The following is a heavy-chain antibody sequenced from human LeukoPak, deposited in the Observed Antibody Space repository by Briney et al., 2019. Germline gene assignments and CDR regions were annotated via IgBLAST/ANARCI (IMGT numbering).Heavy chain of an antibody. Sequence: GESLRLSCAASGFTFSSYSMNWVRQAPGKGLEWVSYISSASNAIYYADSVKGRFTISRDNAKNSLYLQMNSLRAEDTAMYYCARDGWFGDYNWFDPWGQGTLVTVSS. J-gene: IGHJ5*02. CDR3: ARDGWFGDYNWFDP. CDR2: ISSASNAI. V-gene: IGHV3-48*01. D-gene: IGHD3-10*01. CDR1: GFTFSSYS.